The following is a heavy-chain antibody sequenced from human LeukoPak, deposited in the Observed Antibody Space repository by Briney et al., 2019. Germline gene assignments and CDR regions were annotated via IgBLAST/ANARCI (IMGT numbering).Heavy chain of an antibody. CDR2: IWPGDSDT. CDR3: ARYYCSGGNCPTYFDY. V-gene: IGHV5-51*01. J-gene: IGHJ4*02. D-gene: IGHD2-15*01. CDR1: GYIFTTYW. Sequence: GESLKISCKGSGYIFTTYWIGWVRQMPVKGLEWMGIIWPGDSDTRYSPSFQGQVTISADKSISTAYLQWSSLKASDTAMYYCARYYCSGGNCPTYFDYWGQGTLVTVSS.